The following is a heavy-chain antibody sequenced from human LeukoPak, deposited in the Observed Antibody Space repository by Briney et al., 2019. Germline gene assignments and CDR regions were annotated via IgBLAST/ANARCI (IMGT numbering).Heavy chain of an antibody. Sequence: GGSLRLSCAASGFTFSSYSMNWVRQAPGKGLEWVSYISSSSSTICYADSVKGRFTISRDNAKNSLYLQMNSLRAEDTAVYYCARVGFDSSGYYGGDYFDYWGQGTLVTVSS. CDR2: ISSSSSTI. CDR1: GFTFSSYS. CDR3: ARVGFDSSGYYGGDYFDY. J-gene: IGHJ4*02. V-gene: IGHV3-48*01. D-gene: IGHD3-22*01.